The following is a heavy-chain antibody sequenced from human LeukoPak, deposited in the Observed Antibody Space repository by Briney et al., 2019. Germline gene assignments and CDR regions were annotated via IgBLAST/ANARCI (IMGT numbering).Heavy chain of an antibody. J-gene: IGHJ4*02. CDR1: GFTFSSYW. V-gene: IGHV3-7*03. CDR3: AKDRLLLLWFGELSH. D-gene: IGHD3-10*01. Sequence: GGSLRLSCAASGFTFSSYWMSWVRQAPGKGLEWVANIKQDGSEKYYVDSVKGRFTISRDNSKNTLYLQMNSLRAEDTAVYYCAKDRLLLLWFGELSHWGQGTLVTVSS. CDR2: IKQDGSEK.